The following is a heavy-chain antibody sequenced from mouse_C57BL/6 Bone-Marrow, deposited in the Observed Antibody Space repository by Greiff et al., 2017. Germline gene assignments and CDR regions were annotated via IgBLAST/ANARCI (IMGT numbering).Heavy chain of an antibody. CDR1: GFNIKDDY. D-gene: IGHD1-1*01. Sequence: EVQLQQSGAELVRPGASVKLSCTASGFNIKDDYMHWVKQRPEQGLEWIGWIDPENGDTAYASKFQGKATITADTSSNTAYLQLSSLTSEDTAVYYCTTYYYGSSGWGQGTTLTVSS. V-gene: IGHV14-4*01. CDR2: IDPENGDT. J-gene: IGHJ2*01. CDR3: TTYYYGSSG.